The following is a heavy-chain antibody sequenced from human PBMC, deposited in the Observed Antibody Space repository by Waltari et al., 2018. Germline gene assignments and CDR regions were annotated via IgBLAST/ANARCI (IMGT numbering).Heavy chain of an antibody. D-gene: IGHD3-10*01. CDR3: AKEYYYGSGLYYMDV. CDR1: GFTFSSYG. Sequence: QVQLVESGGGVVQPGRSLRLSCAASGFTFSSYGMHWVRQAPGKGLEWVAVISYDGSNKDYADSVKGRFTISRDNSKNTLYLQMNSLRAEDTAVYYCAKEYYYGSGLYYMDVWGKGTTVTVSS. J-gene: IGHJ6*03. V-gene: IGHV3-30*18. CDR2: ISYDGSNK.